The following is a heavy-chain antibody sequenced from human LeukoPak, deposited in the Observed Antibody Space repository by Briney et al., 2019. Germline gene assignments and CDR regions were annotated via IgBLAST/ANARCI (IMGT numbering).Heavy chain of an antibody. J-gene: IGHJ4*02. Sequence: GGSLRLSCAASGFTFSSYWIHWVRQAPGKGLVRVSLINSDESITTYADSVKGRFTISRDNAKNTLYLQMNSLRPEDTAVYYCARDLGYSIDYWGQGTLVTVSS. V-gene: IGHV3-74*03. CDR1: GFTFSSYW. CDR3: ARDLGYSIDY. CDR2: INSDESIT. D-gene: IGHD5-18*01.